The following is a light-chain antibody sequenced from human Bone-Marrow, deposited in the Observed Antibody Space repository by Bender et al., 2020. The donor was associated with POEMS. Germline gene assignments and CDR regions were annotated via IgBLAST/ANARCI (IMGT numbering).Light chain of an antibody. CDR3: SSYTSSSTLV. Sequence: QSALTQPASVSRSPGQSIAISCTGSSSDVGGYNYVSWYQQHPGKAPKLIIYAVSKRPSGVPDRFSGSKSGNTASLTVSGLQAEDEADYYCSSYTSSSTLVFGTGTKVTVL. J-gene: IGLJ1*01. V-gene: IGLV2-14*01. CDR2: AVS. CDR1: SSDVGGYNY.